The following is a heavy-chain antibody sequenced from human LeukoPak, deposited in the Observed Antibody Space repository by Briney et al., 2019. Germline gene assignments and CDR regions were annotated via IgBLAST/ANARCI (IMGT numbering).Heavy chain of an antibody. CDR1: GDSISVNY. J-gene: IGHJ4*02. V-gene: IGHV4-59*12. CDR3: ARDEIAGQFVY. Sequence: SGTLCLTCAVSGDSISVNYWNWIRQSPGKGLEWLGYIYNGGSTTSNPSPKSRGNIASGTYTNQLFLNLRAVTAADNAVYYCARDEIAGQFVYWGEGALVTVSS. CDR2: IYNGGST. D-gene: IGHD6-13*01.